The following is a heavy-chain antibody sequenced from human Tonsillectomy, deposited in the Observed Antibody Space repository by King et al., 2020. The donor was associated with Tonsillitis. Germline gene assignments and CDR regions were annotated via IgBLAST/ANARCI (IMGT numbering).Heavy chain of an antibody. Sequence: VQLVESGGDLVQPGASLTLSCAASGFTFSSYWMTWVRQAPGKGLEWVANIKPDGSGRYSVESVKGRFTISRDNAKNSLYLQMNNLRAEETAVYYCARIGSVGGTMWYYYWGQGTLVTVSS. CDR2: IKPDGSGR. CDR3: ARIGSVGGTMWYYY. D-gene: IGHD1-26*01. CDR1: GFTFSSYW. V-gene: IGHV3-7*03. J-gene: IGHJ4*02.